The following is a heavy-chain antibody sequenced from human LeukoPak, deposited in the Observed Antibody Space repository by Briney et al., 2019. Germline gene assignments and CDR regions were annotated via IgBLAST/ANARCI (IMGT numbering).Heavy chain of an antibody. J-gene: IGHJ4*02. V-gene: IGHV1-18*01. CDR2: ISAYNGNT. Sequence: ASVKVSCKASGYTFTSYGISWVRQAPGQGLEWMGWISAYNGNTNYAQKPQGRVTMSTDTSTSTAYMELKSLRSDDTAVYYCARDSARPVGATGPAFDYWGQGTLVTVSS. D-gene: IGHD1-26*01. CDR3: ARDSARPVGATGPAFDY. CDR1: GYTFTSYG.